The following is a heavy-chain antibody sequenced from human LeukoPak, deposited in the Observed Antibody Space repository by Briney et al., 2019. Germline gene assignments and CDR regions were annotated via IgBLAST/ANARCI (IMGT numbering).Heavy chain of an antibody. CDR2: MNPNSGGT. D-gene: IGHD5-24*01. V-gene: IGHV1-2*02. CDR1: GYTFTSYD. Sequence: GASVKVSCKASGYTFTSYDINWVRQATGQGLEWMGWMNPNSGGTNYAQKFQGRVTMTRDTSISTAYMELSRLRSDDTAVYYCARGLGDGYNAGSYFDYWGQGTLVTVSS. J-gene: IGHJ4*02. CDR3: ARGLGDGYNAGSYFDY.